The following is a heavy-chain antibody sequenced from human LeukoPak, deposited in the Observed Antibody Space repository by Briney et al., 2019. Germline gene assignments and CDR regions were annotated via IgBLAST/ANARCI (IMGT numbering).Heavy chain of an antibody. Sequence: SETLSLTCAVSGYSISSGYYWGWIRQPPGKGLEWIGSIYHSGSTYYNPSLKSRVTISVGTSKNQFSLKLSSVTAADTAVYYCARGRPAYSSSWYLGDYYYYYGMDVWGKGTTVTVSS. D-gene: IGHD6-13*01. J-gene: IGHJ6*04. CDR2: IYHSGST. V-gene: IGHV4-38-2*01. CDR3: ARGRPAYSSSWYLGDYYYYYGMDV. CDR1: GYSISSGYY.